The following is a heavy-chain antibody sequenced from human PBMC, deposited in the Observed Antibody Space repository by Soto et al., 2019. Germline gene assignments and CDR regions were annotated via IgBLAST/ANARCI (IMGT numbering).Heavy chain of an antibody. CDR2: INPTGDNK. J-gene: IGHJ4*02. V-gene: IGHV1-46*01. D-gene: IGHD6-19*01. CDR3: ARDTGGAAYSSGWYGY. Sequence: GASVKVSCKASGYTFTRNYVHWVRQAPGQGLEWMAVINPTGDNKVYAQKFQGRLILTTDNAKNSLYLQMNSLRAEDTAVYYCARDTGGAAYSSGWYGYWGQGTLVTVS. CDR1: GYTFTRNY.